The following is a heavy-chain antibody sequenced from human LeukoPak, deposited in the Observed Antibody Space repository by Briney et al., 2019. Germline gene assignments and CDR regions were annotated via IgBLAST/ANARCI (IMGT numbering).Heavy chain of an antibody. Sequence: PGGSLRLSCAASGFTFSSYSMNWVRQAPGKGLEWVSAISGSGGSTYYADSVKGRFTISRDNSKNTLYLQMNSLRAEDTAVYYCAKVDSSGYYYGGEFDYWGQGTLVTVSS. D-gene: IGHD3-22*01. CDR2: ISGSGGST. CDR1: GFTFSSYS. CDR3: AKVDSSGYYYGGEFDY. J-gene: IGHJ4*02. V-gene: IGHV3-23*01.